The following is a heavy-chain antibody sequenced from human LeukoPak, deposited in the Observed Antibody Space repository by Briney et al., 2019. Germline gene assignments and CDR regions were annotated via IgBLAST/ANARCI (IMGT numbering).Heavy chain of an antibody. CDR1: GYSFTSYW. V-gene: IGHV5-51*01. D-gene: IGHD6-13*01. J-gene: IGHJ4*02. CDR2: IYPGDSDT. CDR3: ARLSSEQQLVPYFDY. Sequence: GESLKISCKGSGYSFTSYWIGWVRQMPGKGLEWMGIIYPGDSDTRYSPSFQGQVTISADKSISTAYLQWSSLKASDTAMYYCARLSSEQQLVPYFDYWGQGTLVTVSS.